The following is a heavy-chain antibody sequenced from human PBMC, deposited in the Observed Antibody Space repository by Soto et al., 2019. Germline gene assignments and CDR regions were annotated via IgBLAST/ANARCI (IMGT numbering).Heavy chain of an antibody. CDR1: GYPVTAY. CDR3: ARGGGVGVAGSAAFDM. Sequence: QLHLVQSGAVVKKPGASVTVSCSASGYPVTAYMHWVRQAPGRGLEWMGGINPATGAAKYTQTFQGRVTMTRDTSTSTVFMELSGLTSEDTAVFYCARGGGVGVAGSAAFDMWGQGTLVTVSS. D-gene: IGHD3-3*01. V-gene: IGHV1-2*02. CDR2: INPATGAA. J-gene: IGHJ3*02.